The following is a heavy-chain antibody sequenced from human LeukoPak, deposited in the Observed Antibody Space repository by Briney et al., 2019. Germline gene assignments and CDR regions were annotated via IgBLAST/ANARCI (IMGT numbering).Heavy chain of an antibody. CDR3: TYTGWYKVPDY. D-gene: IGHD6-19*01. Sequence: PSETLSLTCAVYGGSLSSYYCSWIRQPPGKGLEWTGHITHSGSTNYNPSLKNRVTVSVDASKNQFSLKLSSVTAADTAVYYCTYTGWYKVPDYWGQGTLVTASS. V-gene: IGHV4-34*01. CDR2: ITHSGST. CDR1: GGSLSSYY. J-gene: IGHJ4*02.